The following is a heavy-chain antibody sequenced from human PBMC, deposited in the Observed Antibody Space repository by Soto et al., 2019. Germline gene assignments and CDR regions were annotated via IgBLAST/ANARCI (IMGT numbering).Heavy chain of an antibody. CDR1: GYTFTGYY. J-gene: IGHJ5*02. CDR3: ARDRDTAMVMGFDP. CDR2: INPNSGGT. Sequence: GPSVKVSCKASGYTFTGYYMHWVRQAPGQGLEWMGWINPNSGGTNYAQKFQGRVTMTRDTSISTAYMELSRLRSDDTAVYYCARDRDTAMVMGFDPWGQGTLVTVSS. V-gene: IGHV1-2*02. D-gene: IGHD5-18*01.